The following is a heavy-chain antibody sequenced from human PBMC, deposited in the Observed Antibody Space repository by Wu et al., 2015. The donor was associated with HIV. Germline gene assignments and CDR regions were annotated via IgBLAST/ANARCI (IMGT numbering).Heavy chain of an antibody. CDR3: ARPLYPGGSYLVSDAFDI. CDR2: INPNSGGT. D-gene: IGHD1-26*01. V-gene: IGHV1-2*02. CDR1: GYTFTGYY. J-gene: IGHJ3*02. Sequence: QVQLVQSGAEVKKPGASVKVSCKASGYTFTGYYMHWVRQAPGQGLEWMGWINPNSGGTNYAQKFQGRVTMTRDTSISTAYMELSRLRSDDTAVYYCARPLYPGGSYLVSDAFDIWGQGTMVTVSS.